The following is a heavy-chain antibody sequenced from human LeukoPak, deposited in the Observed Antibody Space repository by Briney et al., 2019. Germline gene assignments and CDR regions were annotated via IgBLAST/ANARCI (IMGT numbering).Heavy chain of an antibody. CDR3: AKGATMVRGVIIGDYFDY. J-gene: IGHJ4*02. D-gene: IGHD3-10*01. CDR1: GFTFSSYG. V-gene: IGHV3-30*02. CDR2: IRYDGSNK. Sequence: GGSLRLSCAASGFTFSSYGMHWVRQAPGKGLEWVAFIRYDGSNKYYADSVKGRFTISRDNSKNTLYLQMNILRAEDTAVYYCAKGATMVRGVIIGDYFDYWGQGTLVTVSS.